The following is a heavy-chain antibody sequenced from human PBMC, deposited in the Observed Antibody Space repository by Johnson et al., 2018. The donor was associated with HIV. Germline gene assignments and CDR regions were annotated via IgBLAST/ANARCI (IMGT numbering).Heavy chain of an antibody. CDR1: GFTFSSYA. CDR2: ISYDGSNK. V-gene: IGHV3-30*04. Sequence: QEQLVESGGGVVQPGRSLRLSCAASGFTFSSYAMHWVRQAPGKGLEWITVISYDGSNKYYADSVKGRFTISRDNSKNTLYLQMNSLRAEDTAVYYRARPSLWDGSDYLGGGGFDFWGQGTMVTVSS. J-gene: IGHJ3*01. D-gene: IGHD3-22*01. CDR3: ARPSLWDGSDYLGGGGFDF.